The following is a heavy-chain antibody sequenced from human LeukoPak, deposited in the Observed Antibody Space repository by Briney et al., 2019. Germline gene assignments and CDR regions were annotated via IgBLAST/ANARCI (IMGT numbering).Heavy chain of an antibody. CDR3: ATDGFGELLGEVFDY. CDR1: GFTFRSYW. J-gene: IGHJ4*02. CDR2: IKQDGSEK. V-gene: IGHV3-7*03. Sequence: GGSLRLSCAACGFTFRSYWMSWVRQAPGKGLEWVANIKQDGSEKYYVDSVKGRFTISRDNAKNSLYLQMNSLRAEDTAVYYCATDGFGELLGEVFDYWGQGTLVTVSS. D-gene: IGHD3-10*01.